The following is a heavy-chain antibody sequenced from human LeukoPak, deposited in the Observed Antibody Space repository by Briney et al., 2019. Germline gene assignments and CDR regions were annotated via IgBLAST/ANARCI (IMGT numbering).Heavy chain of an antibody. V-gene: IGHV3-23*01. J-gene: IGHJ4*02. Sequence: GGSLRLSCAASGFTFSSYAMSWVRQAPGKGLEWVSAISGSGGSTYYVDSVKGRFTISRDNSKNTLYLQMNSLRAEDTAVYYCAKDFASPRYYYDSSAWGQGTLVTVSS. D-gene: IGHD3-22*01. CDR2: ISGSGGST. CDR1: GFTFSSYA. CDR3: AKDFASPRYYYDSSA.